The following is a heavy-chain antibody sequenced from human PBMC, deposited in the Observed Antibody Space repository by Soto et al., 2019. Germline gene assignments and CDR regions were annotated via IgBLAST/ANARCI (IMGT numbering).Heavy chain of an antibody. CDR2: INPDNGNT. J-gene: IGHJ5*02. V-gene: IGHV1-3*01. Sequence: GASVKVSCKASGYTFTRYTMNWVRQAPGQRLEWMGWINPDNGNTKSSQKFQDRVIITRDTSAGTAYMDLSSLRSEDTAVYYCARGIATGQLDPWSQGTLVTVSS. CDR3: ARGIATGQLDP. D-gene: IGHD2-15*01. CDR1: GYTFTRYT.